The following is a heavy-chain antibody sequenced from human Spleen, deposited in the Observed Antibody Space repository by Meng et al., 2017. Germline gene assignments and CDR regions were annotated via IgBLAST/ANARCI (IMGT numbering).Heavy chain of an antibody. D-gene: IGHD6-13*01. CDR2: INHRGRT. J-gene: IGHJ5*02. CDR3: ARATVGTGWFDP. Sequence: QVQLQQWGAGLLKPSETLSLTCAVYGGSFSGYYWSWIRQPPGKGLEWIGEINHRGRTNYNPSLKSRVTISVDTSKNQFSLKLSSMTAADTALYYCARATVGTGWFDPWGQGTLVTVSS. CDR1: GGSFSGYY. V-gene: IGHV4-34*01.